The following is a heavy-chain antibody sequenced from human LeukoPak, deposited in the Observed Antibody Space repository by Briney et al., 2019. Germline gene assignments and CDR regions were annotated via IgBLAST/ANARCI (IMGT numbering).Heavy chain of an antibody. Sequence: ASVKVSCKASGYTFTGYYMHWVRQAPGQGLEWMGWINPNSGGTNYAQKFQGRVTMTRDTSISTAYMELSRLRSDDTAVYYCARGIYCSSTSCYQIPRDYWGQGTLVTVSS. V-gene: IGHV1-2*02. CDR1: GYTFTGYY. CDR3: ARGIYCSSTSCYQIPRDY. J-gene: IGHJ4*02. D-gene: IGHD2-2*01. CDR2: INPNSGGT.